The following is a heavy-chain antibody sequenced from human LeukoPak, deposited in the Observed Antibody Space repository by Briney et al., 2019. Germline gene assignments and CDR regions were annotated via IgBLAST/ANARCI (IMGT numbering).Heavy chain of an antibody. CDR3: ARAPITSPFYFDY. CDR2: INWSGGST. CDR1: GFAFDEHG. J-gene: IGHJ4*02. V-gene: IGHV3-20*04. D-gene: IGHD2-2*01. Sequence: GGALRLSCTASGFAFDEHGMSWVRHVPGKGLEWVSGINWSGGSTGYADPLRGRFTISRDNAKNSLYLQMDSLRAEDTALYYCARAPITSPFYFDYWGQGTLVTVSS.